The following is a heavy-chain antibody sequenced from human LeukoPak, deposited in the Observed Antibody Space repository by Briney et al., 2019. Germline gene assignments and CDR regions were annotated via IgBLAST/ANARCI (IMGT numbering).Heavy chain of an antibody. V-gene: IGHV3-23*01. CDR2: ISGSGGST. CDR3: AKWGVAAAGTSYYFDY. Sequence: GGSLRLSCAASGFTFSSYAMSWVRQAPGKGLEWVSAISGSGGSTYYADSVKGRFTISRDNSKDTLYLQMNSLRAEDTAVYYCAKWGVAAAGTSYYFDYWGQGTLVTVSS. D-gene: IGHD6-13*01. J-gene: IGHJ4*02. CDR1: GFTFSSYA.